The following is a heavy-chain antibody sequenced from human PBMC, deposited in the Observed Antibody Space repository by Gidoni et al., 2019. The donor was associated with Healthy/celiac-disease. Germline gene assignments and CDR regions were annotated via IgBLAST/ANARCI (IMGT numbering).Heavy chain of an antibody. J-gene: IGHJ6*03. Sequence: QVQLQESGPGLVKPSETLSLTCTVSGGSISSYYWSWIRQPPGTGLEWIGYIYYSGSTNYNPSLKSRVTISVDTSKNQFSLKLSSVTAADTAVYYCARGYYYGSGSYYSYYYYYMDVWGKGTTVTVSS. V-gene: IGHV4-59*01. CDR2: IYYSGST. CDR1: GGSISSYY. CDR3: ARGYYYGSGSYYSYYYYYMDV. D-gene: IGHD3-10*01.